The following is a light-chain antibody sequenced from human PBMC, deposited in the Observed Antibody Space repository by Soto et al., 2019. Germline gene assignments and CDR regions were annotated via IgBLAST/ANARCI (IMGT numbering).Light chain of an antibody. J-gene: IGKJ3*01. CDR3: QQSYSTLLFS. Sequence: DIQMTQTPSSLSASVGDRVTITCRASQSISSHLNWYQQKPGKAPKLLIYAASSLQSGVPSRFSGSGSGTDFTLTISSLQPEDFATYYCQQSYSTLLFSFGPGTKVDIK. V-gene: IGKV1-39*01. CDR2: AAS. CDR1: QSISSH.